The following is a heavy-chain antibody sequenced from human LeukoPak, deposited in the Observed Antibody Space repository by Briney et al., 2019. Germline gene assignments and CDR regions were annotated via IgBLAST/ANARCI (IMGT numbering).Heavy chain of an antibody. CDR1: GFTFITYW. Sequence: GGSLRLSCAASGFTFITYWMHWVRQAPGKGLGWVSRINNDGSNTNYADSVKGRLTISRDNAKNTLYLQMNSLRAEDTAVYYCARPSVAGPYFDFWGQGTLVTVSS. J-gene: IGHJ4*02. CDR3: ARPSVAGPYFDF. CDR2: INNDGSNT. V-gene: IGHV3-74*01. D-gene: IGHD6-19*01.